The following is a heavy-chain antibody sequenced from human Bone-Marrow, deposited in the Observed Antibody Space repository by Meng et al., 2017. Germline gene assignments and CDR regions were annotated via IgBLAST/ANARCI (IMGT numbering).Heavy chain of an antibody. V-gene: IGHV3-30*04. CDR1: GFTFSSYA. J-gene: IGHJ4*02. CDR2: ISYDGSNK. CDR3: ARDIYWNYVGYFDY. D-gene: IGHD1-7*01. Sequence: GESLKISCAASGFTFSSYAMHWVRQAPGKGLEWVAVISYDGSNKYYADSVKGRFTISRGNSKNTLYLQMNSLRAEDTAVYYCARDIYWNYVGYFDYWGQGTLVTVSS.